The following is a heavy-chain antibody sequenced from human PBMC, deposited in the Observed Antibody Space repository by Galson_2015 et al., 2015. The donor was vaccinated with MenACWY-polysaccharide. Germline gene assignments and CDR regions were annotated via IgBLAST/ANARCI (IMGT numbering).Heavy chain of an antibody. Sequence: SLRLSCAASGFTPTTYAMSWVRQAPGKGLEWVSGISGSGRSIYYADSVKGRFTISRDYAKNTLYLQMSGLRVEDTAVYYCAKDQSVGSKDAPFDYWGQGTVVTVS. CDR2: ISGSGRSI. CDR1: GFTPTTYA. J-gene: IGHJ4*02. CDR3: AKDQSVGSKDAPFDY. D-gene: IGHD2-2*01. V-gene: IGHV3-23*01.